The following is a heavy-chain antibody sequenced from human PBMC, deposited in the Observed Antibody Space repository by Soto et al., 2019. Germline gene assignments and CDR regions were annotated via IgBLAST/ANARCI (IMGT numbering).Heavy chain of an antibody. Sequence: SETLSLTCAVSGGSISTINWWTWVRQPQGKGLDWIGEIYQTGSTSYNPSLESRVTISIDKSKNQFSLKLRSVTAADTAVYYCARVSSSSAFGMDVWGQGTTVTVSS. V-gene: IGHV4-4*02. J-gene: IGHJ6*02. CDR3: ARVSSSSAFGMDV. CDR1: GGSISTINW. CDR2: IYQTGST. D-gene: IGHD6-6*01.